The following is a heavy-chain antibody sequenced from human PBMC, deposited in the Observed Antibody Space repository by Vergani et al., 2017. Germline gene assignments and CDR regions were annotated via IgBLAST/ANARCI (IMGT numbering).Heavy chain of an antibody. J-gene: IGHJ4*02. V-gene: IGHV4-39*01. D-gene: IGHD3-10*01. Sequence: QLQLQESGPGLVKPSETLSLTCTVSGGSISSSGYYWGWIRQPPGKGLEWIGSIYYSGNTYYNPSLKSRVTISVDTSKTQFSLKLSSVTAADTAVYYCARHGGSGNFYHLFDSWGQGTLVTVSS. CDR3: ARHGGSGNFYHLFDS. CDR1: GGSISSSGYY. CDR2: IYYSGNT.